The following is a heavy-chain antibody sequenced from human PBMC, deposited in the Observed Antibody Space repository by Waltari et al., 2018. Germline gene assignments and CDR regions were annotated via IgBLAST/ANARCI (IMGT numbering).Heavy chain of an antibody. D-gene: IGHD1-26*01. V-gene: IGHV3-48*03. J-gene: IGHJ4*02. CDR1: GFNFFNYE. CDR2: ISNSGSRT. CDR3: TRGLVGAPG. Sequence: VQLVESGGDVLQPGGSLRLTCETSGFNFFNYEMNWVRQAPGKGLEWIAYISNSGSRTFYSDSVRGRFTISRDDAKNSVFLQMNDLRVDDSGLYYCTRGLVGAPGWGQGTLVTVSS.